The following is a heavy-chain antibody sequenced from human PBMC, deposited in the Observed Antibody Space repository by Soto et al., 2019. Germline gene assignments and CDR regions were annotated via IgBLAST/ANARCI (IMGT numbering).Heavy chain of an antibody. CDR3: AREGLVLVPTTVNSDYYYYAMDV. D-gene: IGHD2-2*01. J-gene: IGHJ6*02. V-gene: IGHV1-69*13. CDR1: RYPFTSYA. CDR2: ISPRSATS. Sequence: SVRVCSQASRYPFTSYALGWVRQAPGQGRDWMGWISPRSATSNYAQKFQGRVTITADEPTSTDYMELSSLRSEDTAVYYCAREGLVLVPTTVNSDYYYYAMDVWGQGTTVTV.